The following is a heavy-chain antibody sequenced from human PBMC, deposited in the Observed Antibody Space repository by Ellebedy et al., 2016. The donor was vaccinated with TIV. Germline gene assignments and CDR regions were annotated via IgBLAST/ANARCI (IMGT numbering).Heavy chain of an antibody. V-gene: IGHV4-4*07. D-gene: IGHD2-2*01. Sequence: MPSETLSLTCTVSGGSISSYYWSWIRQPAGKGLEWIGRIYTSGSTNYNPSLKSRVTISVDTSKNQFSLKLSSVTAADTAVYYCARRKLGYCSSTSCYAPFDYWGQGTLVTVSS. CDR1: GGSISSYY. J-gene: IGHJ4*02. CDR2: IYTSGST. CDR3: ARRKLGYCSSTSCYAPFDY.